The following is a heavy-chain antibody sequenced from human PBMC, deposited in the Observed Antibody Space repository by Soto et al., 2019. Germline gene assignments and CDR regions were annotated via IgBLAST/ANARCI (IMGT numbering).Heavy chain of an antibody. D-gene: IGHD3-16*01. Sequence: ASVKVSCKVSGYTLTELSMHWVRQAPGKGLEWMGGFDPEDGETIYAQKFQGRVTMTEDTSTGTAYMELRSLRSDDTAVYYCARDPKHLEPPYDYIWGSVWGWFDPWGQGTLVTVSS. V-gene: IGHV1-24*01. CDR3: ARDPKHLEPPYDYIWGSVWGWFDP. CDR1: GYTLTELS. J-gene: IGHJ5*02. CDR2: FDPEDGET.